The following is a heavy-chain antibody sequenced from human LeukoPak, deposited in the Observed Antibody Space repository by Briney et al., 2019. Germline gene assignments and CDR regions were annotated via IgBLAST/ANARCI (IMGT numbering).Heavy chain of an antibody. CDR3: ARDPDYDFWSGYGYYYYYMDV. CDR2: ISYDGSNK. CDR1: RFTFSSYG. V-gene: IGHV3-30*03. D-gene: IGHD3-3*01. J-gene: IGHJ6*03. Sequence: GRSLRLSCAASRFTFSSYGMHWVRQAPGKGLEWVAVISYDGSNKYYADSVKGRFTISRDNSKNTLYLQMNSLRAEDTAVYYCARDPDYDFWSGYGYYYYYMDVWGKGTTVTVSS.